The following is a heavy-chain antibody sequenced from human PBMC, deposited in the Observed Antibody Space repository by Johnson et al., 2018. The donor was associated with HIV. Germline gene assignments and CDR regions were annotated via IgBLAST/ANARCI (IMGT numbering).Heavy chain of an antibody. V-gene: IGHV3-30*18. D-gene: IGHD2-8*02. CDR3: AKEGRDCTGGVCYSLAFDI. CDR2: ISYDGSNK. Sequence: QVQLVESGGGVVQPGRSLRLSCAASGFTFSDYYMSWIRQAPGKGLEWVAVISYDGSNKYYADSVKGRFTISRDNSKNTLHLQMNRLRAEDTAVYYCAKEGRDCTGGVCYSLAFDIWGQGTMVTVSS. CDR1: GFTFSDYY. J-gene: IGHJ3*02.